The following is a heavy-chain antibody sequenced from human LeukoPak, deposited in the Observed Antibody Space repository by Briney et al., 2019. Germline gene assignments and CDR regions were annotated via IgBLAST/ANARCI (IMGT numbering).Heavy chain of an antibody. CDR2: IWYDGSSK. D-gene: IGHD2-15*01. CDR1: GFTFSSYG. V-gene: IGHV3-33*01. Sequence: GGSLRLSCAASGFTFSSYGMHWVRQAPGKGLEWVAVIWYDGSSKYYADSVKGRFTISRDNSKNTLYLQMNSLRAEDTAVYYCARENEDSLAPAYYYYGMDVWGQGTTVTVSS. CDR3: ARENEDSLAPAYYYYGMDV. J-gene: IGHJ6*02.